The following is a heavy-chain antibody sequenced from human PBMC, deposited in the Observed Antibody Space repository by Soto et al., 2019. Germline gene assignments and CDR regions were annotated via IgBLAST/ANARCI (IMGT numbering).Heavy chain of an antibody. CDR1: GGTFSSYA. J-gene: IGHJ6*02. CDR2: IIPIFGTA. D-gene: IGHD3-22*01. V-gene: IGHV1-69*13. CDR3: AKYYYDSSGYYSDYYYGMDV. Sequence: SVKVSCKASGGTFSSYAISWVRQAPGQGLEWMGGIIPIFGTANYAQKFQGRVTITADESTSTAYMVLSSLRSEDTAVYYCAKYYYDSSGYYSDYYYGMDVWGQGPTVTVSS.